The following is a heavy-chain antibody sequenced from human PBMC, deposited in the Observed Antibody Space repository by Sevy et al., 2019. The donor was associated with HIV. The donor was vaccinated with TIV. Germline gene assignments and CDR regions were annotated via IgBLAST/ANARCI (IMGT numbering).Heavy chain of an antibody. V-gene: IGHV4-59*07. CDR2: IYYSGIT. J-gene: IGHJ6*02. Sequence: SDTLSLTCTVSGDSISSSYWGWIRQPPGKGLEWIGYIYYSGITNYNPSLKSRVTISRDMSKNQFSLKLSSVTAADTAVYYCARGSQYYYYAMDVWGQGTTVTVSS. CDR1: GDSISSSY. CDR3: ARGSQYYYYAMDV.